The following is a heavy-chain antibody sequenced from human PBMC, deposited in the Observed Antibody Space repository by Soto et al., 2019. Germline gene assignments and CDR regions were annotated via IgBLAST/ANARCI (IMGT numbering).Heavy chain of an antibody. CDR2: FSAYNGNA. Sequence: ASVKVSCKASGYTFSSYGISWVRQAPGQGLEWMGCFSAYNGNADYAQKLQGRVTMTEDTSTDTAYMELSSLRSEDTAVYYCATVGYSSTYGMDVWGQGTTVTVSS. CDR3: ATVGYSSTYGMDV. V-gene: IGHV1-18*01. D-gene: IGHD4-4*01. CDR1: GYTFSSYG. J-gene: IGHJ6*02.